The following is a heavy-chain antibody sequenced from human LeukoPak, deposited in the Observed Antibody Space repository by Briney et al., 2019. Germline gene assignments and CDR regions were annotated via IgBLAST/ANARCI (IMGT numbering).Heavy chain of an antibody. D-gene: IGHD5-18*01. Sequence: PSETLSLTCNVSGDSISSYYWGWIRQPPGKGLDWIGYIYYSGSTNYNPSLESRVTISVDTSKNQFSLKLSSVTAADTAVYYCARGGLRGYSYGQRFDYWGQGILVTVSS. V-gene: IGHV4-59*01. J-gene: IGHJ4*02. CDR1: GDSISSYY. CDR3: ARGGLRGYSYGQRFDY. CDR2: IYYSGST.